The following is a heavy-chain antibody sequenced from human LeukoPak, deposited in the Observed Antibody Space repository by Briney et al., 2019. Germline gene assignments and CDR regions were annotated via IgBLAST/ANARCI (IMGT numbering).Heavy chain of an antibody. V-gene: IGHV6-1*01. J-gene: IGHJ5*02. CDR1: GDSVSSNSAA. CDR2: TYYRSKWYN. Sequence: SQTLSLTCAISGDSVSSNSAAWNWIRQSPSRGLEWLGRTYYRSKWYNDYAVSVKSRITINPDTSKNQFSLQLNSVTPEDTAVYYRARDSGYDWGQAVGFDPWGQGTLVTVSS. CDR3: ARDSGYDWGQAVGFDP. D-gene: IGHD5-12*01.